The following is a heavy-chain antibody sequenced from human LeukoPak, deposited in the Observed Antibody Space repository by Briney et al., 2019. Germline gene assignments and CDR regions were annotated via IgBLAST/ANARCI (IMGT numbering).Heavy chain of an antibody. J-gene: IGHJ6*02. D-gene: IGHD2-15*01. V-gene: IGHV3-23*01. CDR3: AKASGRYYFYGMDV. Sequence: GGSLRLSCAASGFTFSSYAMSWVRQAPGKGLEWVSAISGSGGSTYYADSVKGRFTISRDNSKNTLYLPMNSLRAEDTAVYYCAKASGRYYFYGMDVWGQGTTVTVSS. CDR2: ISGSGGST. CDR1: GFTFSSYA.